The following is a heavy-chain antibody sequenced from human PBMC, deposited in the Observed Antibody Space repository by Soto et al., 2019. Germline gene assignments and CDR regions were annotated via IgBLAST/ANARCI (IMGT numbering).Heavy chain of an antibody. CDR2: ISGSGGST. CDR3: AKGSYPYYYFWSGVAFDI. CDR1: GFTFSSYA. J-gene: IGHJ3*02. D-gene: IGHD3-3*01. Sequence: GGSLRLSCAASGFTFSSYAMSWVRQAPGKGLEWVSAISGSGGSTYYADSVKGRFTISRDNSKTTLYLQMNSLRAEDTAVYYCAKGSYPYYYFWSGVAFDIWGQGTMVTVSS. V-gene: IGHV3-23*01.